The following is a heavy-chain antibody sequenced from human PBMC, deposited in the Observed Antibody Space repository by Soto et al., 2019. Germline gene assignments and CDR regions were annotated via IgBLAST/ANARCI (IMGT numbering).Heavy chain of an antibody. Sequence: GASVKVSCKASGGTFSSYTISWVRQAPGQGLEWMGRIIPILGIANYAQKFQGRVTITADKSTSTAYMELSSLRSEDTAVYYCARGPIVVVPAAIPNDAFDIWGQGTMVTVSS. V-gene: IGHV1-69*02. J-gene: IGHJ3*02. CDR3: ARGPIVVVPAAIPNDAFDI. CDR2: IIPILGIA. D-gene: IGHD2-2*01. CDR1: GGTFSSYT.